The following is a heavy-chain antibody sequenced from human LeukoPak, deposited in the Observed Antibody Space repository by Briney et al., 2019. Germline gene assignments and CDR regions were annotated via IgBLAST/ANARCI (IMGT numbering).Heavy chain of an antibody. Sequence: SDTLSLTCTLACGSIRNYYCSWIRQPPGKGLEWVGYIYYSGGTSYNPSLKSRVAISVDTSKNQFSLKLRFVTAADTAVYYCARHFTGPGTYTPYFGMDVWGPGTTVTVSS. J-gene: IGHJ6*02. D-gene: IGHD2-21*01. CDR2: IYYSGGT. V-gene: IGHV4-59*08. CDR1: CGSIRNYY. CDR3: ARHFTGPGTYTPYFGMDV.